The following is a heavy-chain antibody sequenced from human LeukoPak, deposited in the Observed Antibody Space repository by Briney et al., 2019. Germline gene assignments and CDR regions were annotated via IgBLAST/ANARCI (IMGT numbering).Heavy chain of an antibody. V-gene: IGHV3-7*03. J-gene: IGHJ5*01. CDR1: EFIFSAYW. CDR2: IKQGGREE. Sequence: GGSLRLSCVASEFIFSAYWMSWVRPAPGEGLEWVANIKQGGREEKYVGSVKGRFAISRDDAKSTLYLQMDSLSGDDTAVYYCARDNGGWFDSWGRGTLVTVSS. D-gene: IGHD3-10*01. CDR3: ARDNGGWFDS.